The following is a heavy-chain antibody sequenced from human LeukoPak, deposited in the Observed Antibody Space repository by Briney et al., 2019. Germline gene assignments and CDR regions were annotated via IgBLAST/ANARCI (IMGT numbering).Heavy chain of an antibody. CDR2: IYTSGST. V-gene: IGHV4-4*07. CDR3: ARDGDIVVVPAANGPRDAFDI. D-gene: IGHD2-2*01. J-gene: IGHJ3*02. CDR1: GGSISSYY. Sequence: PSETLSLTCTVSGGSISSYYWSWIRQPAGKGLEWIGRIYTSGSTNYNPSLKSRVTMSVDTSKNQFSLKLSSVTAADTAVYCCARDGDIVVVPAANGPRDAFDIWGQGTMVTVSS.